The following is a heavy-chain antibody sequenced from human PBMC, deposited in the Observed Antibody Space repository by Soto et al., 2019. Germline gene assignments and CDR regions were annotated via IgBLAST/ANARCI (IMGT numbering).Heavy chain of an antibody. CDR1: GFPFSIYS. J-gene: IGHJ4*02. D-gene: IGHD6-19*01. V-gene: IGHV3-48*02. CDR2: ITSDTNTI. CDR3: AKSVEGHFDY. Sequence: EVQLVESGRGLVQPGGSLRLTCAASGFPFSIYSMNWVRQAPGKGLEWSSYITSDTNTIKYADSVKGRFTISRDNAKNFVYLQMNSLRDEDTAVYFCAKSVEGHFDYWGQGTVVTVSS.